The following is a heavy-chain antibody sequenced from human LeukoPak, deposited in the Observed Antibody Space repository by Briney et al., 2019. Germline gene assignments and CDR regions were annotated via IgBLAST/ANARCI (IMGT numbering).Heavy chain of an antibody. D-gene: IGHD6-19*01. J-gene: IGHJ4*02. CDR3: ARKLSSGWYGFDY. CDR1: GVSISSSNSY. V-gene: IGHV4-39*07. Sequence: SETLSLTCTVSGVSISSSNSYWGWIRQPPGTGLEWIGSIYYSGNTYYNASLKSQVSISIDTSKNQFSLRLTSVTAADTAVYYCARKLSSGWYGFDYWGQGILATVAS. CDR2: IYYSGNT.